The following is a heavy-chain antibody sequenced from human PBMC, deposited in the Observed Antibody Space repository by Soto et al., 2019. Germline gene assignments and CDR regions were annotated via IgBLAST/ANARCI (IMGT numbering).Heavy chain of an antibody. D-gene: IGHD4-17*01. CDR2: INPNSGGT. CDR1: GYTFTGYY. CDR3: ARAYGDYDLYMDV. Sequence: ASKVSCKASGYTFTGYYMHWVRQAPGQGLEWMGWINPNSGGTNYAQKFQGWVTMTRDTSISTAYMELSRLRSDDTAVYYCARAYGDYDLYMDVWGKGTTVTVSS. J-gene: IGHJ6*03. V-gene: IGHV1-2*04.